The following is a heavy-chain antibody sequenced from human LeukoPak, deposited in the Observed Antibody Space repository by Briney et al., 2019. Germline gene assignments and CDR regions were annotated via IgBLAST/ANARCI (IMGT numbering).Heavy chain of an antibody. J-gene: IGHJ4*02. CDR3: ARLAPLWFGETGYFDY. CDR1: GYSFTSYW. V-gene: IGHV5-51*01. Sequence: GESLKIFCKGSGYSFTSYWIGWVRQMPGKGLEWMGIIYPGDSDTRYSPSFQGQVTISADKSISTAYLQWSSLKASDTAMDYCARLAPLWFGETGYFDYWGQGTLVTVSS. CDR2: IYPGDSDT. D-gene: IGHD3-10*01.